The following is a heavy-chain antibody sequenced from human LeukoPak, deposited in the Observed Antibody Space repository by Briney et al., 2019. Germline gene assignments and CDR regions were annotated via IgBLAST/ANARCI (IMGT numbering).Heavy chain of an antibody. CDR1: GYTFTSYG. Sequence: ASVKVSCKASGYTFTSYGISWVRQAPGQGLEWMGWISAYNGNTNYAQKLQGRVTMTTDTSTSTAYMELRSLRSDDTAVYYCAREFGYCSSTSCHTPNWFDPWGQGTLVTVSS. J-gene: IGHJ5*02. CDR3: AREFGYCSSTSCHTPNWFDP. D-gene: IGHD2-2*02. V-gene: IGHV1-18*01. CDR2: ISAYNGNT.